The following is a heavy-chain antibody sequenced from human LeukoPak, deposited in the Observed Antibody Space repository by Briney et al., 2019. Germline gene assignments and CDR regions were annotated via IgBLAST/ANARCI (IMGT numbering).Heavy chain of an antibody. CDR1: GFTFTTYA. CDR2: ISGSGGST. D-gene: IGHD4-23*01. CDR3: AKDRGYGGNLDYYGMDV. J-gene: IGHJ6*02. V-gene: IGHV3-23*01. Sequence: RGSLRLSCAASGFTFTTYALNWVRQAPGKGLEWVSGISGSGGSTYYADSVKGRFTISRDNSKDTMYLQMNSLRAEDTAIYYCAKDRGYGGNLDYYGMDVWGQGTTVTVSS.